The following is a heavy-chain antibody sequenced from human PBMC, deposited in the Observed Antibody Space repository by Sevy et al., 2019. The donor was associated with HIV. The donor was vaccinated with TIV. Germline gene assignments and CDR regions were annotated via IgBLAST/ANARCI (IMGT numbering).Heavy chain of an antibody. CDR2: IDPGTGNT. V-gene: IGHV1-2*02. J-gene: IGHJ4*02. CDR3: AKVHPPRLSGHNSGWYPFDY. CDR1: GYTFTDRY. D-gene: IGHD6-19*01. Sequence: ASVKVSCQTSGYTFTDRYIHWLRQAPGEGLKWMGCIDPGTGNTRYSQEFQARVTMTGDTTVNTVYMELSRLTSDDTAVYFCAKVHPPRLSGHNSGWYPFDYWGQGTLVTVSS.